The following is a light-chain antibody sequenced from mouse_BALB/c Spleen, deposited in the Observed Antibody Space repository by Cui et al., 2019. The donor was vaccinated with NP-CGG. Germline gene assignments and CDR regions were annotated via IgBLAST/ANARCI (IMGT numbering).Light chain of an antibody. CDR2: GTN. J-gene: IGLJ1*01. Sequence: QAVLTQQSALTTSPGETVTLTCRSSIGAVTTSNYANWVQEKPDNFFTGLIGGTNNRVPGVPARFSGSLIGDKAVLTITGAQTEDEAIYFCALWYSNHWVFGGGTKLTVL. CDR3: ALWYSNHWV. V-gene: IGLV1*01. CDR1: IGAVTTSNY.